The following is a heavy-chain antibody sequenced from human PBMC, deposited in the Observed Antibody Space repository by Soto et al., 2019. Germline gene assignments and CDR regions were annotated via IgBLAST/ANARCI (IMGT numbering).Heavy chain of an antibody. Sequence: QITLKESGPTQVKPTQTLTLTCTFSGFSLSTSGEGVGWIRQPPGKALEWLALLSWNDDKPYSPSLKNRLTVTKDASKNQVVLTMTNMDPVDTATYYCVHSKYTDFWSGYYSFYFDYWGQGTLVTVSS. J-gene: IGHJ4*02. CDR1: GFSLSTSGEG. V-gene: IGHV2-5*01. D-gene: IGHD3-3*01. CDR3: VHSKYTDFWSGYYSFYFDY. CDR2: LSWNDDK.